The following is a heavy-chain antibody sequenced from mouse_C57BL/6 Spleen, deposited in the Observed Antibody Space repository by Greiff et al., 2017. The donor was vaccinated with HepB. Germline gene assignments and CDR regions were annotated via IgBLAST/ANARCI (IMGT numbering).Heavy chain of an antibody. Sequence: EVKLMESGGGLVKPGGSLKLSCAASGFTFSSYTMSWVRQTPEKRLEWVATISGGGGNTYYPDSVKGRFTISRDNAKNTLYLQMSSLRSEDTALYYCARLSIYYDYDGDYWGQGTTLTVSS. V-gene: IGHV5-9*01. CDR2: ISGGGGNT. J-gene: IGHJ2*01. CDR3: ARLSIYYDYDGDY. D-gene: IGHD2-4*01. CDR1: GFTFSSYT.